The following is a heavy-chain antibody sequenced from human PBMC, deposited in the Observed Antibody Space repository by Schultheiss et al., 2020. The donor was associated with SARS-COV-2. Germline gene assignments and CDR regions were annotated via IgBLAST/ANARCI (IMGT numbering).Heavy chain of an antibody. CDR3: ARGGWYIDY. CDR2: INHSGST. V-gene: IGHV4-34*01. Sequence: SQTLSLTCTVSGGSISSYYWSWIRQHPGKGLEWIGEINHSGSTNYNPSLKSRVTISLDTSKNQFSLKLSSVTAADTAVYYCARGGWYIDYWGQGTLVTVSS. J-gene: IGHJ4*02. CDR1: GGSISSYY. D-gene: IGHD6-19*01.